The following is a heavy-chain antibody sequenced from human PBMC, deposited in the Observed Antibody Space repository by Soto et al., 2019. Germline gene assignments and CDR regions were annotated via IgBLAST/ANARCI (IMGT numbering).Heavy chain of an antibody. CDR2: IWYDGSNK. D-gene: IGHD5-18*01. J-gene: IGHJ6*02. V-gene: IGHV3-33*01. CDR3: ARVEDGYSYGSYYYYYGMDV. CDR1: GFTFSSYG. Sequence: GSLRLSCGASGFTFSSYGMHWVRQAPGKGLEWVGVIWYDGSNKYYADSVKGRFTISRDNSKNTLYLQMNSLRAEDTAVYYCARVEDGYSYGSYYYYYGMDVWGQGTTVTVSS.